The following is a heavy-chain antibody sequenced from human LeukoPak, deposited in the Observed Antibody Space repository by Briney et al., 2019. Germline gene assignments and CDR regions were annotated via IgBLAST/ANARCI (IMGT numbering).Heavy chain of an antibody. CDR1: GFTFDDYA. CDR3: AKDYSSVHCSGGSCYFAYDY. Sequence: GRSLRLSCTASGFTFDDYAMHWVRQAPGKGLEWVSGISWNSNSIVYADSVKGRFTISRDNAKNSLYLQMNSLGAEDTAAYYCAKDYSSVHCSGGSCYFAYDYWGQGTLVTVSS. CDR2: ISWNSNSI. D-gene: IGHD2-15*01. J-gene: IGHJ4*02. V-gene: IGHV3-9*01.